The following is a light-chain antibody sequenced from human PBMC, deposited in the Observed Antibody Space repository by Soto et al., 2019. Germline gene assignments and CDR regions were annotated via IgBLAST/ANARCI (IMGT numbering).Light chain of an antibody. J-gene: IGKJ3*01. CDR3: QHYVNSLPHFT. V-gene: IGKV3-20*01. CDR2: GAT. Sequence: IVLTQSPGTLSLSPGERATLSCRASQSVTNNYLDWYQQKPGQAPRLLIYGATTRATGIPDRFSGSGSVTDFALTINRLEPEDLAVYYCQHYVNSLPHFTSCPGTKVDIK. CDR1: QSVTNNY.